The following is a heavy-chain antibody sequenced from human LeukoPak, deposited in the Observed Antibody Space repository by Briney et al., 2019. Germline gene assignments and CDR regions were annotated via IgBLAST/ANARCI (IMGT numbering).Heavy chain of an antibody. CDR2: ISTYNGKT. CDR3: ARGGVSNSWYRTPDY. CDR1: GYTFTNYG. V-gene: IGHV1-18*01. D-gene: IGHD6-13*01. J-gene: IGHJ4*02. Sequence: ASVKVSCKASGYTFTNYGLSWARQAPGQGLEWMGWISTYNGKTNYAQKFQGRVTMTTDTSTSTGYMEMRSLRSDDTAVYYCARGGVSNSWYRTPDYWGQGTLVTVSS.